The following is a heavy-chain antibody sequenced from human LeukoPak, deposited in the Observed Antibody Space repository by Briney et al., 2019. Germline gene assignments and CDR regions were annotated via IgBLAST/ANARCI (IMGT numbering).Heavy chain of an antibody. CDR1: GFTFDDYG. D-gene: IGHD3-22*01. CDR2: INWNGGST. Sequence: GGSLRLTCAASGFTFDDYGMSWVRQAPGKGLEWVSGINWNGGSTGYADSVKGRFTISRDNAKSSLYLQMNSLRAEDTALYYCARDPDSSGYYYDYFDYWGQGTLVTVSS. J-gene: IGHJ4*02. V-gene: IGHV3-20*04. CDR3: ARDPDSSGYYYDYFDY.